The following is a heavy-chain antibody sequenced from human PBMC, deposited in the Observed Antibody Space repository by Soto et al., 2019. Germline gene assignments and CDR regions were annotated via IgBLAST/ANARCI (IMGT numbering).Heavy chain of an antibody. CDR3: AKDSLDYDFWSGYLGVFDY. Sequence: EVQLLESGGGLVQPGGSLRLSCAASGFTFSSYAMSWVRQAPGKGLEWVSAISGSGGSTYYADSVKGRFTISRENSKNTLYLQMNSLRAEDTAVYYCAKDSLDYDFWSGYLGVFDYWGQGTLVTVSS. CDR2: ISGSGGST. V-gene: IGHV3-23*01. D-gene: IGHD3-3*01. CDR1: GFTFSSYA. J-gene: IGHJ4*02.